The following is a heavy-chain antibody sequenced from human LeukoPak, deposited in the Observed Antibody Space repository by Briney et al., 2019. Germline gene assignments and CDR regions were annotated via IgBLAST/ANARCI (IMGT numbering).Heavy chain of an antibody. CDR3: ARVWGHCSSTSCYANDY. Sequence: ASVKVSCKASGYTFTSYDIDWVRQATGQGLEWMGWMNPNSGNTGYAQKFQGRVTMTRNTSISTAYMELSSLRSEDTAVYYCARVWGHCSSTSCYANDYWGQGTLVTVSS. D-gene: IGHD2-2*01. CDR2: MNPNSGNT. CDR1: GYTFTSYD. J-gene: IGHJ4*02. V-gene: IGHV1-8*01.